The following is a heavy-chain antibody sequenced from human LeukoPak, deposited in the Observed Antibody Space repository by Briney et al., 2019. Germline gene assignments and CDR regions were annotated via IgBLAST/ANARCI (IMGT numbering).Heavy chain of an antibody. CDR1: GGSFSGYY. Sequence: SETLSLTCAVYGGSFSGYYWSWIRQPPGKGLEWIGEINHGGSTNYNPSLKSRVTMSVDTSKNQFSLKLSSVTAADTAVYYCATGGLVRFDYWGQGTLVTVSS. D-gene: IGHD6-19*01. J-gene: IGHJ4*02. CDR2: INHGGST. V-gene: IGHV4-34*01. CDR3: ATGGLVRFDY.